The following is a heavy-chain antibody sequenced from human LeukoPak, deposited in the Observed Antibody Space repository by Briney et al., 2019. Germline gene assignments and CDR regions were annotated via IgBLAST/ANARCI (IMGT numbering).Heavy chain of an antibody. V-gene: IGHV4-34*01. J-gene: IGHJ6*02. CDR3: ARVVYYYYGMDV. CDR2: INHSGST. Sequence: GSLRLSCAASGFTFSSYWMSWVRQPPGKGLEWIGEINHSGSTNYNPSLKSRVTISVDTSKNQFSLKLSSVTAADTAVYYCARVVYYYYGMDVWGQGTTVTVSS. CDR1: GFTFSSYW.